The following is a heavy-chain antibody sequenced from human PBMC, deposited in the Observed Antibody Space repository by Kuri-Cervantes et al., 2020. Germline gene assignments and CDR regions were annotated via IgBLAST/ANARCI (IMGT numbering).Heavy chain of an antibody. V-gene: IGHV1-24*01. CDR2: FDPEDGET. CDR1: GYTLTELS. J-gene: IGHJ4*02. D-gene: IGHD2-15*01. CDR3: ARGPPRGCSGGSCPTVFDY. Sequence: ASVKVSCKVSGYTLTELSMHWVRQAPGKGLEWMGGFDPEDGETIYAQKLQGRVTMTTDTSTSTAYMELSRLRSDDTAVYYCARGPPRGCSGGSCPTVFDYWGQGTLVTVSS.